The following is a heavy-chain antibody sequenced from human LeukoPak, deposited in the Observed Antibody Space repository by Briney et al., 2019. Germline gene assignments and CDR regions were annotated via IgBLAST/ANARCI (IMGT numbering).Heavy chain of an antibody. Sequence: GGSLRLSCAASGFTFSSYAMNWVRQAPGKGLEWVSAISGSGGSTYYADSVKGRFAISRDNSKNTLYLQMNSLRAEDTAVYYCARVVAQWLPTCFDYWGQGTLVTVSS. D-gene: IGHD6-19*01. CDR3: ARVVAQWLPTCFDY. CDR1: GFTFSSYA. J-gene: IGHJ4*02. CDR2: ISGSGGST. V-gene: IGHV3-23*01.